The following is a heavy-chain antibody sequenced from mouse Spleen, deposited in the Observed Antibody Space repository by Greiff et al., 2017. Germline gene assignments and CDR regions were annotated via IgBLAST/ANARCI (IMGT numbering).Heavy chain of an antibody. Sequence: QVQLKQSGAELVRPGTSVKVSCKASGYAFTNYLIEWVKQRPGQGLEWIGVINPGSGGTNYNEKFKGKATLTADKSSSTAYMQLSSLTSEDSAVYFCARSTTVVGHWYFDVWGAGTTVTVSS. D-gene: IGHD1-1*01. CDR1: GYAFTNYL. CDR2: INPGSGGT. CDR3: ARSTTVVGHWYFDV. V-gene: IGHV1-54*01. J-gene: IGHJ1*01.